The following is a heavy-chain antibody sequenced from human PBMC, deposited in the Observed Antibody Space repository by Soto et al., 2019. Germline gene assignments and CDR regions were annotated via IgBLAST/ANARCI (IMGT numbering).Heavy chain of an antibody. CDR2: ISAYNGNT. D-gene: IGHD2-2*01. Sequence: ASVKVSCKASGYTFTSYGISWVRQAPGQGLEWMGWISAYNGNTNYAQKLQGRVTMTTDTSTSTAYMELRSLRSDDTAVYYCARVVSAGYCSSTSCPNWFDPWGQGTLVTVSS. CDR3: ARVVSAGYCSSTSCPNWFDP. J-gene: IGHJ5*02. V-gene: IGHV1-18*01. CDR1: GYTFTSYG.